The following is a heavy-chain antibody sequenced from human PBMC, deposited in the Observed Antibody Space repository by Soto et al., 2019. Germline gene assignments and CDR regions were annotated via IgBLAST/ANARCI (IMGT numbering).Heavy chain of an antibody. V-gene: IGHV3-33*08. J-gene: IGHJ6*02. CDR1: GFTFNTYD. Sequence: PGGSLRLSCPTSGFTFNTYDMHWVRQAPGKGREWVAIIWYDGSNKYYADSVKGRFTISRDNSKNTLYLQMNSLRAEDTALYYCARSDCTGAYCYSWPFNYGVDVWGQGTTVTVSS. CDR2: IWYDGSNK. CDR3: ARSDCTGAYCYSWPFNYGVDV. D-gene: IGHD2-21*02.